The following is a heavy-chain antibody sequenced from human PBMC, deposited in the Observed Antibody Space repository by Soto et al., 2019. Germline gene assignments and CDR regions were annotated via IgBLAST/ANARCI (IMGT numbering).Heavy chain of an antibody. CDR3: ARVRFNWNYGLDN. J-gene: IGHJ3*02. CDR2: VYSNGST. D-gene: IGHD1-7*01. CDR1: GGSISSYY. V-gene: IGHV4-4*07. Sequence: QVQLQESGPGLVKPSETLSLTCTVSGGSISSYYWSWIRQPAGKGLGWIGRVYSNGSTNYNPSLKSRVTMSVDTSKSQFSLKLNSLTAADTAVYYCARVRFNWNYGLDNWGLGTMVTVSS.